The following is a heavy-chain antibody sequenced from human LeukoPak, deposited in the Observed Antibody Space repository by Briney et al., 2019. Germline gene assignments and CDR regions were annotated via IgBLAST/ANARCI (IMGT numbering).Heavy chain of an antibody. J-gene: IGHJ6*02. CDR3: ARDSLETSIAAAVPDDYYYYGMDV. V-gene: IGHV3-23*01. Sequence: PGGSLRLSCAASGFTFSSYAMSWVRQAPGKGLEWVSAISGSGGSTYYADSVKGRFTISRDNSKNTLYLQMNSLRAEDTAVYYCARDSLETSIAAAVPDDYYYYGMDVWGQGTTVTVSS. CDR2: ISGSGGST. CDR1: GFTFSSYA. D-gene: IGHD6-13*01.